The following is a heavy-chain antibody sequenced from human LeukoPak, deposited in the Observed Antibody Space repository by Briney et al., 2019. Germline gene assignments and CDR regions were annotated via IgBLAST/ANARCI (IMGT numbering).Heavy chain of an antibody. Sequence: ASVKVSCKASGYTFTSYDINWVRQAAGQGLEWMGWLNPNSGNTGYSQKFQGRLTITRNTSISTAYMELSSLRSEGTAVYYCARETPTYYYDSSGYHWFDPWSQGTLVTVSS. CDR1: GYTFTSYD. D-gene: IGHD3-22*01. V-gene: IGHV1-8*03. CDR2: LNPNSGNT. CDR3: ARETPTYYYDSSGYHWFDP. J-gene: IGHJ5*02.